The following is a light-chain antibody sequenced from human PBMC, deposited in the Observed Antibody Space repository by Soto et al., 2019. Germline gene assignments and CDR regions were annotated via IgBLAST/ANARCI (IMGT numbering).Light chain of an antibody. V-gene: IGLV8-61*01. CDR2: STN. J-gene: IGLJ2*01. Sequence: QAVVSQEPSFSVSPGETVTLTCGLTSASVLTSYYPSWYQQTPGQAPRTLIYSTNIRSSGVPDRFSGAILGNKAALTITGAQADDESDYCCALDVGAGTVVFGGGTKLTV. CDR1: SASVLTSYY. CDR3: ALDVGAGTVV.